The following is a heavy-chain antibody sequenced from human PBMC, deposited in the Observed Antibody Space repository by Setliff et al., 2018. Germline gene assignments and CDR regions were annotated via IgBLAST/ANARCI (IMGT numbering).Heavy chain of an antibody. V-gene: IGHV4-38-2*02. J-gene: IGHJ4*02. CDR2: GYHSGRT. CDR3: ARGLWYSSGWFYFDY. D-gene: IGHD6-19*01. CDR1: GYSISSGYY. Sequence: SETLSLTCTVSGYSISSGYYWGWIRQPPGKGLEWIGSGYHSGRTYYNPSLKSRVTISVDTSKSQFSLKLSAVTAADTAVYYCARGLWYSSGWFYFDYWGQGTLVTVSS.